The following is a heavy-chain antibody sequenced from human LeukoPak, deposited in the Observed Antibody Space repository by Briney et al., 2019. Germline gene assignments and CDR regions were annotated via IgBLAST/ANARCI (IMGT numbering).Heavy chain of an antibody. CDR1: GYTFTSYD. J-gene: IGHJ3*02. CDR2: MNPSSGNT. CDR3: ARGTGGSKALWDAFDI. V-gene: IGHV1-8*01. D-gene: IGHD6-6*01. Sequence: ASVKVSCKASGYTFTSYDINWVRQATGQGLEWMGWMNPSSGNTGYAQKFQGRVTMTRNTSISTAYMELSSLRSEDTAVYYCARGTGGSKALWDAFDIWGQGTMVTVSS.